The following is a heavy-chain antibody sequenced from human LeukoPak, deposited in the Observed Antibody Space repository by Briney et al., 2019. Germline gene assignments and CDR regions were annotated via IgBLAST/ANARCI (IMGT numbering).Heavy chain of an antibody. CDR3: ARDRSLWFGENWFDP. CDR2: IKQDGSEK. V-gene: IGHV3-7*01. CDR1: GFTFSSYW. Sequence: GGSLRLSCAASGFTFSSYWMSWVRQAPGKGLEWVANIKQDGSEKYYVDSVKGRFTISRDNAKNSLYLQMNSLRAEDTAVYYCARDRSLWFGENWFDPWGQGTLVTVSS. D-gene: IGHD3-10*01. J-gene: IGHJ5*02.